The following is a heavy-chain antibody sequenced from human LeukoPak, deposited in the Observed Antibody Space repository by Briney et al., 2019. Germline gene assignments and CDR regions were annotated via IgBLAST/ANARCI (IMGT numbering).Heavy chain of an antibody. CDR1: GFTFRSYE. V-gene: IGHV3-48*03. CDR2: ISSSGSTI. CDR3: ARGAYYDILTGYSDDAFDI. D-gene: IGHD3-9*01. Sequence: PGGSLRLSCAASGFTFRSYEMNWVRQAPGKGLDWVSYISSSGSTIYYADSVKGRFTISRDNAKNSLYLQMNSLRAEDTAVYYCARGAYYDILTGYSDDAFDIWGQGTMVTVSS. J-gene: IGHJ3*02.